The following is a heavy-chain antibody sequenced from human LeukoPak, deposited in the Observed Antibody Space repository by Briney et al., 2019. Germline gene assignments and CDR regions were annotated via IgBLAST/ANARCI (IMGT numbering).Heavy chain of an antibody. CDR3: ARDRGYCSGGSCYYNWFDP. J-gene: IGHJ5*02. V-gene: IGHV4-59*13. CDR1: GGSISSYY. Sequence: SETLSLTCTVSGGSISSYYWSWIRQPPGKGLEWIGYIYYSGSTNYNPSLKSRATISVDTSKNQFSLKLSSVTAADTAVYYCARDRGYCSGGSCYYNWFDPWGQGTLVTVSS. CDR2: IYYSGST. D-gene: IGHD2-15*01.